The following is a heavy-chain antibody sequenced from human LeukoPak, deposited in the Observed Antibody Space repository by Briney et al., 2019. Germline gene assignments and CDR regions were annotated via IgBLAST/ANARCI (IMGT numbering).Heavy chain of an antibody. CDR1: GGSISSSSYY. CDR2: IYYSGST. D-gene: IGHD5-18*01. CDR3: ARLDTAMVKGGY. Sequence: ASETLSLTCTVSGGSISSSSYYWGWIRQPPGKGLEWIGSIYYSGSTYYNPSLKSRVTISVDTSKNQFSLKLGSVTAADTAVYYCARLDTAMVKGGYWGQGTLVTVSS. J-gene: IGHJ4*02. V-gene: IGHV4-39*07.